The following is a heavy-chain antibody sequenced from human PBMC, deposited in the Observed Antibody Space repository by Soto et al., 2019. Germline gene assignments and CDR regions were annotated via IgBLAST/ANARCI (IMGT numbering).Heavy chain of an antibody. CDR2: LGTYNGDT. CDR3: GRNKLSSSGTSVDH. D-gene: IGHD3-22*01. J-gene: IGHJ4*01. V-gene: IGHV1-18*01. Sequence: ASVKVSCKASGYTFTSYDIRWVRQAPGQGLEWVGGLGTYNGDTSYSQKLQGRVTMTTDTSTSTAYMQLRSLSSDDTAVYYCGRNKLSSSGTSVDHWG. CDR1: GYTFTSYD.